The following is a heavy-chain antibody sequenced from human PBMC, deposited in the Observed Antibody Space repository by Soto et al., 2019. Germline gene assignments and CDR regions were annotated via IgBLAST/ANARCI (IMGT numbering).Heavy chain of an antibody. CDR3: AKVRGGSFPYYFDD. D-gene: IGHD2-15*01. Sequence: ASVKVSCKASGYTFTNHYIHWVSQAPGQGLEWVGLVNPSSGSVTYAQKVQGRVTMTRDTSTTTVYMQLSSLTSDDTAVYFCAKVRGGSFPYYFDDWGQGTLVTVSS. J-gene: IGHJ4*02. CDR1: GYTFTNHY. CDR2: VNPSSGSV. V-gene: IGHV1-46*01.